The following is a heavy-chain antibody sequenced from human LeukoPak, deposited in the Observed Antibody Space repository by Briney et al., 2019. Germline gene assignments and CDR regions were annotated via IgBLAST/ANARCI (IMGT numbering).Heavy chain of an antibody. CDR2: ISSSTTTTI. CDR3: ARSRSGSYFDY. J-gene: IGHJ4*02. Sequence: GGSLRLSCAASGFTFSSYSMNWVRQAPGKGLEWASYISSSTTTTIYYADSVKGRFTISRDNAKNSLYLQINSLRAEDTAVFYCARSRSGSYFDYWGQGTLVTVSS. D-gene: IGHD1-26*01. CDR1: GFTFSSYS. V-gene: IGHV3-48*01.